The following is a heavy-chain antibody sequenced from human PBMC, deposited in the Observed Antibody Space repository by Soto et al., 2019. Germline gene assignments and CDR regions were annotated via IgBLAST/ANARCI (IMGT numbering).Heavy chain of an antibody. V-gene: IGHV3-23*01. CDR3: AKASTSELRYNWFDP. CDR2: ISGSGGGT. J-gene: IGHJ5*02. D-gene: IGHD4-17*01. Sequence: GGSLRLSCAASGFTFSSYAMSWVRQAPGKGLEWVSAISGSGGGTYYADSVKGRFTISRDNSKNTLYVQMNSLRAEDTAVYYCAKASTSELRYNWFDPWGQGTLVTVSS. CDR1: GFTFSSYA.